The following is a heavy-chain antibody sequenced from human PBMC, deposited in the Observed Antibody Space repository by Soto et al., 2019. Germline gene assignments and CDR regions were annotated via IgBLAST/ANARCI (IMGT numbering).Heavy chain of an antibody. Sequence: SETLSLTCTVSGGSISSYYWSWIRQPPGKGLEWIGYIYYSGSTNYNPSLKSRVTISVDTSKNQFSLKLSSVTAADTAVYYCARESNYCSGGSCYSVSRGWFDPWGQGTLVTVSS. D-gene: IGHD2-15*01. J-gene: IGHJ5*02. CDR1: GGSISSYY. V-gene: IGHV4-59*01. CDR3: ARESNYCSGGSCYSVSRGWFDP. CDR2: IYYSGST.